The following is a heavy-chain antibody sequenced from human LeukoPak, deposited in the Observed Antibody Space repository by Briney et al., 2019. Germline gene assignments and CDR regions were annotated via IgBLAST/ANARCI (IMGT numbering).Heavy chain of an antibody. CDR1: GFTFSSYA. Sequence: PGGSLRLSCAPSGFTFSSYAMHWVSHAPGKGLEYVSAISSNGGSTYYANSVKGRFTISRDNSKNTLYLQMGSLRAEDLAVYYCARGSLVGSFDYWGQGTLVSVSS. D-gene: IGHD6-6*01. V-gene: IGHV3-64*01. J-gene: IGHJ4*02. CDR3: ARGSLVGSFDY. CDR2: ISSNGGST.